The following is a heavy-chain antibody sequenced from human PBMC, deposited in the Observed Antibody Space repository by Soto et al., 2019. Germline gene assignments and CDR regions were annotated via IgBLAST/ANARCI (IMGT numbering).Heavy chain of an antibody. CDR2: INHSGTT. V-gene: IGHV4-34*01. CDR1: GGSFSGYQ. CDR3: ARGEVIVAAVLDY. J-gene: IGHJ4*02. Sequence: QVQLQQWGAGLLKPSETLSLTCAVYGGSFSGYQWSWIRPSPGQGLEWIGQINHSGTTNYNPSLKRRVTIAVDTSKNQFALKLRSLTAAATAVYYCARGEVIVAAVLDYWCQGTLGTVSS. D-gene: IGHD3-22*01.